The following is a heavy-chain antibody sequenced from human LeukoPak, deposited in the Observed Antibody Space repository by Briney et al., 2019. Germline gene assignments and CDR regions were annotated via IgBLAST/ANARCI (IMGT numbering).Heavy chain of an antibody. V-gene: IGHV3-74*01. D-gene: IGHD3-10*01. CDR3: TRDITLTRGGRTDY. CDR2: INSDGKTT. Sequence: GGSLRLSCAASGFTFSSYWMYWVRQAPGKGLVWVSRINSDGKTTNYADSVKGRFTISRDNAKNTLYLQMNSLRAEDTAVYYCTRDITLTRGGRTDYWGQGTLVTVSA. J-gene: IGHJ4*02. CDR1: GFTFSSYW.